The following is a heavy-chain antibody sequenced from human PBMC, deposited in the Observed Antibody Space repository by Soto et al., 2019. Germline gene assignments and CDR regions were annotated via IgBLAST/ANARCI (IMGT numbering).Heavy chain of an antibody. CDR2: IWYDGSNK. Sequence: GGSLILSWSASVVTCSSYGMHWFRHGQGKVLEWVEVIWYDGSNKYYADSVKGRFTISRDNSKNTLYLQMNSLRAEDTAAYYCARDAGRYYYYYGMDVWGQGTTVTVSS. V-gene: IGHV3-33*01. CDR3: ARDAGRYYYYYGMDV. CDR1: VVTCSSYG. D-gene: IGHD6-13*01. J-gene: IGHJ6*02.